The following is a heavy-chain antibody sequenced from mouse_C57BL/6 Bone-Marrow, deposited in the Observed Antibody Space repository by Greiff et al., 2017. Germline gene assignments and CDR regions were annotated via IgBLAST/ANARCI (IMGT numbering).Heavy chain of an antibody. CDR1: GYTFTDYY. V-gene: IGHV1-19*01. D-gene: IGHD1-1*01. Sequence: EVQLQESGPVLVKPGASVKMSCKASGYTFTDYYMNWVKQSHGKSLEWIGVINPYNGGTSYNQKFKGKATLTVDKSSSTAYRELNSLTSEDSAVYYCARSHYGSSYNYWGQGTTLTVSS. J-gene: IGHJ2*01. CDR2: INPYNGGT. CDR3: ARSHYGSSYNY.